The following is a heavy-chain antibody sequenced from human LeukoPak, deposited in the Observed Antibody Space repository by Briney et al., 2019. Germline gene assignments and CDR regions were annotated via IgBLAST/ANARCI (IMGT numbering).Heavy chain of an antibody. Sequence: PSETLSLTCTVSGGSISSYYWSWIRQPAGKGLEWIGRIYTSGSTNYNPSLKSRVTISVDTSKNLFSLNLSSVTAADTAVYYCARGSIVRSSSSPFDYWGQGTLVTVSS. CDR1: GGSISSYY. D-gene: IGHD6-6*01. CDR2: IYTSGST. V-gene: IGHV4-4*07. J-gene: IGHJ4*02. CDR3: ARGSIVRSSSSPFDY.